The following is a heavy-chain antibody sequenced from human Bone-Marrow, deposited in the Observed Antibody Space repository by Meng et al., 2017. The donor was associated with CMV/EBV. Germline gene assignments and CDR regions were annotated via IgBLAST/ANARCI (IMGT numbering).Heavy chain of an antibody. Sequence: GGSLRLSCAASGFTFSSYWMHWVRQAPGKGLVWVSRINSDGSSTSYADSVKGRFTISRDNAKNTLYLRMNSLRAEDTAVYYCARGVRFHPHDYWGQGTLVTVSS. J-gene: IGHJ4*02. CDR1: GFTFSSYW. CDR3: ARGVRFHPHDY. CDR2: INSDGSST. D-gene: IGHD3-3*01. V-gene: IGHV3-74*01.